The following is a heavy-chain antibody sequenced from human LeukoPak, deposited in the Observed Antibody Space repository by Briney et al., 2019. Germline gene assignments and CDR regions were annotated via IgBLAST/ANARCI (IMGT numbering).Heavy chain of an antibody. CDR3: ARNYRGLGSVLPPDY. CDR1: GFTFSSYE. CDR2: ISSSGSTI. Sequence: GGSLRLSCAASGFTFSSYEMNWVRQAPGKGLEWVSYISSSGSTIYYADSVKGRFTISRDNAKSSLYLQMNSLRAEDTAVYNCARNYRGLGSVLPPDYWGQGTLVTVSS. D-gene: IGHD3/OR15-3a*01. J-gene: IGHJ4*02. V-gene: IGHV3-48*03.